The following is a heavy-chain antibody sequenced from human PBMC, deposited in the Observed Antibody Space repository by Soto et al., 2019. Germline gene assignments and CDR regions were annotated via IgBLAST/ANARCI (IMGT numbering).Heavy chain of an antibody. CDR3: ATVFDV. CDR1: GFVFNTFG. Sequence: PGGSLRLSCAASGFVFNTFGMHWVRQAPGKGLEWVAVIWYDGGGTSYADSVKGRFTISTDNAENTVYLQMNGLRVEDTAVYYCATVFDVWGQGTLVTVSS. V-gene: IGHV3-33*03. J-gene: IGHJ4*02. CDR2: IWYDGGGT. D-gene: IGHD4-17*01.